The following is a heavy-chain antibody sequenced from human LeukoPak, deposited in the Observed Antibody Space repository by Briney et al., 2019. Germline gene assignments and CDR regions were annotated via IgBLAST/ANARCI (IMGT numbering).Heavy chain of an antibody. CDR3: ARLVVPAAIYGMDV. J-gene: IGHJ6*02. CDR2: ISAYNGNT. CDR1: GYTFTIYG. V-gene: IGHV1-18*01. Sequence: GASVTVSCTASGYTFTIYGISWVRQAPGQGLEWMGWISAYNGNTNYAQKLQGRVTMTTDTSTSTAYMELRSLRSDDTAVYYCARLVVPAAIYGMDVWGQGTTVTVSS. D-gene: IGHD2-2*01.